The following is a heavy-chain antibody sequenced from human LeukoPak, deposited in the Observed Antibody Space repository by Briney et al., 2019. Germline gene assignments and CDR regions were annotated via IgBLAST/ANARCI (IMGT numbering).Heavy chain of an antibody. D-gene: IGHD4-17*01. CDR2: IKQDGSEK. CDR3: ARDKVTTVTAWYYYMDV. CDR1: GFTFSSYW. Sequence: GGSLRLSCAASGFTFSSYWMSRVRQAPGKGLEWVANIKQDGSEKYYVDSVKGRFTISRDNAKNSLYLQMNSLRAEDTAVYYCARDKVTTVTAWYYYMDVWGKGTTVTVSS. J-gene: IGHJ6*03. V-gene: IGHV3-7*01.